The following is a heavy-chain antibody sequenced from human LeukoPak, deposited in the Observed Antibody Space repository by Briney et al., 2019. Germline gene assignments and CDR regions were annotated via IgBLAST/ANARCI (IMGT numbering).Heavy chain of an antibody. V-gene: IGHV4-34*01. CDR2: INHSGST. CDR1: GGSFSGYY. Sequence: SETLSLTCAVYGGSFSGYYWSWIRQPPGKGLEWSEEINHSGSTNYNPSLRSRVTISVDTSKNQFSLKLSSVTAADTAVYYCARLGGGWTRGSYYYYYMDVWGKGTTVTISS. CDR3: ARLGGGWTRGSYYYYYMDV. D-gene: IGHD6-19*01. J-gene: IGHJ6*03.